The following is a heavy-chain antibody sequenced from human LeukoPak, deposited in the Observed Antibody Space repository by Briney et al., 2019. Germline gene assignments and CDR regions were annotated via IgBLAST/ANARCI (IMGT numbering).Heavy chain of an antibody. Sequence: AASVKVSCKVSGHTLTDLTMHLVRQAPGKGLEWMGGFDPGNGEIIYAQKFQGRVTMTEDASTDTAYMELSNLKSEDTAVYYCAAGGLYDLLPYWGQGTLVTVSS. CDR1: GHTLTDLT. J-gene: IGHJ4*02. V-gene: IGHV1-24*01. CDR3: AAGGLYDLLPY. CDR2: FDPGNGEI. D-gene: IGHD3-3*01.